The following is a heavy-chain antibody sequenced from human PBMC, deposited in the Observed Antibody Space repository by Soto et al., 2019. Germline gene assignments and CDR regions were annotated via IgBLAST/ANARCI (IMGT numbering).Heavy chain of an antibody. CDR2: ISYDGSNK. D-gene: IGHD1-26*01. J-gene: IGHJ3*02. Sequence: GGSLRLSCAASGFTFSSYAMHWVRQAPGKGLEWVAVISYDGSNKYYADSVKGRFTISRDNSKNTLYLQMNSLRAEDTAVYYCARDGQHMGVWAFDIWGQGTMVTVSS. CDR1: GFTFSSYA. CDR3: ARDGQHMGVWAFDI. V-gene: IGHV3-30-3*01.